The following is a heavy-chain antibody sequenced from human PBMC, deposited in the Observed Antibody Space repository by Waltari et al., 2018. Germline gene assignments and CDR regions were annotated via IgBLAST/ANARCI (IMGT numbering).Heavy chain of an antibody. V-gene: IGHV4-59*11. J-gene: IGHJ3*02. CDR2: IYYSGST. CDR1: GGPISSHY. CDR3: ARVREYYDSSGYLAGDAFDI. D-gene: IGHD3-22*01. Sequence: QVQLQESGPGLVKPSEPLSLTCPVSGGPISSHYRSWIRQPPGQGLEWIGYIYYSGSTNYNPSLKSRVTISVDTSKNQFSLKLSSVTAADTAVYYCARVREYYDSSGYLAGDAFDIWGQGTMVAVSS.